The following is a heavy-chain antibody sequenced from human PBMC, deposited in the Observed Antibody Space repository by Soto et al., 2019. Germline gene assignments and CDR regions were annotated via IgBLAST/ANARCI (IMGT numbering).Heavy chain of an antibody. Sequence: QVQLVQSGAEVKKPGSSVKVSCKASGGTFSSYAISWVRQAPGQGLEWRGGIIPIFGTANYAQKFQGRVTITADKSTSTAYMVLSSLRSEETAVYYCAIEAEYHGKPRGGYYCMDVWGQGTTVTVSS. D-gene: IGHD3-10*01. CDR2: IIPIFGTA. V-gene: IGHV1-69*06. J-gene: IGHJ6*02. CDR3: AIEAEYHGKPRGGYYCMDV. CDR1: GGTFSSYA.